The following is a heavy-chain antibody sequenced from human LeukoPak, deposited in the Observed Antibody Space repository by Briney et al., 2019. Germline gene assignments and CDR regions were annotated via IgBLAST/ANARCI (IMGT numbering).Heavy chain of an antibody. CDR2: INPNSGGT. CDR1: GYTFTGYY. D-gene: IGHD3-10*01. J-gene: IGHJ4*02. Sequence: GASVKVSCKASGYTFTGYYMHWVRQAPGQGLEWMGRINPNSGGTNYAQKFQGRVTMTRDTSISTAYMELSRLRSDNTAVYYRARDLDLTYYYGSGSRLTGDYWGQGTLVTVSS. CDR3: ARDLDLTYYYGSGSRLTGDY. V-gene: IGHV1-2*06.